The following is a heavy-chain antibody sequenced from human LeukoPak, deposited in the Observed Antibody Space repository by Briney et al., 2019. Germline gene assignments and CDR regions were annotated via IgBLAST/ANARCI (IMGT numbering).Heavy chain of an antibody. J-gene: IGHJ4*02. CDR1: GYTFTSYG. CDR3: ARAGSSGYYFDY. Sequence: GASVKVSCKASGYTFTSYGISWVRQAPGQGLEWMGWISAYNGNTNYAQKFQGRVTMTRDTSTSTVYMELSSLRSEDTAVYYCARAGSSGYYFDYSGQGTLVTVSS. V-gene: IGHV1-18*01. CDR2: ISAYNGNT. D-gene: IGHD3-22*01.